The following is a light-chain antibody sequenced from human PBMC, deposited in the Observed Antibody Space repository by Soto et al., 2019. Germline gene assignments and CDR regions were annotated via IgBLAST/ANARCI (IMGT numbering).Light chain of an antibody. CDR2: DVS. Sequence: QSVLTQPASVSGSPGQSITISCTGSSSDIDGYNYVSWYQHHPGKAPKLMIFDVSNRPSGVSYRFSGSKSANTASLTISGLQAEDEADYYCSSYTSSRTLVFGGGTKLTV. J-gene: IGLJ3*02. CDR1: SSDIDGYNY. CDR3: SSYTSSRTLV. V-gene: IGLV2-14*01.